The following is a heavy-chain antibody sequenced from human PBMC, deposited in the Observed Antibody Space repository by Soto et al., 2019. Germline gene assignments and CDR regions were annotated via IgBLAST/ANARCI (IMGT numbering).Heavy chain of an antibody. V-gene: IGHV4-59*12. Sequence: PSETLSLTCTVSGGSISSYYWSWIRQPPGKGLEWIGYIYYSGSTYYNPSLKSRVTISVDRSKNQFSLKLSSVTAADTAVYYCARGVRGVELNYYYYYGMDVWGQGTTVTVSS. J-gene: IGHJ6*02. D-gene: IGHD3-10*01. CDR2: IYYSGST. CDR3: ARGVRGVELNYYYYYGMDV. CDR1: GGSISSYY.